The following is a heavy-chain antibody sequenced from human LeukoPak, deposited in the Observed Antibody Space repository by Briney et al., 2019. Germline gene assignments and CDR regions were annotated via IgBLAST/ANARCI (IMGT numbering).Heavy chain of an antibody. CDR2: INPNSGGT. Sequence: ASVKVSCKASGYTFTGYYMHWVRQAPGQGLEWMGRINPNSGGTNYAQKFQGWVTMTRDTSISTAYMELSRLRSDDTAVYYCARDLSEQWPGAINSYWGQGTLVTVSS. V-gene: IGHV1-2*04. J-gene: IGHJ4*02. D-gene: IGHD6-19*01. CDR1: GYTFTGYY. CDR3: ARDLSEQWPGAINSY.